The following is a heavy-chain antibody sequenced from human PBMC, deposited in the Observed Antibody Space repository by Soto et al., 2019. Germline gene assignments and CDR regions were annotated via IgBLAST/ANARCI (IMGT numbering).Heavy chain of an antibody. Sequence: QVQLVESGGGVVQPGRSLRLSCAASGFTFSSYAMHWVRQAPGKGLEWVAVISYDGSNKYYADSVKGRFTISRDNSENTLYLQMNSLRAEDTAVYYCARERGGFDYWGQGTLVTVSS. J-gene: IGHJ4*02. D-gene: IGHD3-16*01. CDR2: ISYDGSNK. V-gene: IGHV3-30-3*01. CDR3: ARERGGFDY. CDR1: GFTFSSYA.